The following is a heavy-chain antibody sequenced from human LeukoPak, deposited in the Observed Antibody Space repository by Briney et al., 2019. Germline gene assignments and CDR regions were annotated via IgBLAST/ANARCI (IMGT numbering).Heavy chain of an antibody. CDR1: GSTFNNAW. CDR2: IKSKVDGETT. CDR3: TASRKDY. V-gene: IGHV3-15*01. J-gene: IGHJ4*02. Sequence: GGSLRLSCAASGSTFNNAWMTWVRQAPGKGLEWVGRIKSKVDGETTDYAAPVKGRFIISRDDSKNTLYLQMNSLRTGDTAVYYCTASRKDYWGQGTLVTVSS.